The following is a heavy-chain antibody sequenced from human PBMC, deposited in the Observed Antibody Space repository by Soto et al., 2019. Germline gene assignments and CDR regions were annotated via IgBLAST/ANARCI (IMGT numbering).Heavy chain of an antibody. V-gene: IGHV4-31*03. CDR1: GGSISSGGYY. CDR2: IYYSGST. J-gene: IGHJ6*03. CDR3: AREGPEEWLSSDYYYYMDV. D-gene: IGHD3-3*01. Sequence: SETLSLTCTVSGGSISSGGYYWSWIRQHPGKGLEWIGYIYYSGSTYYNPSLKSRVTISVDTSKNQFSLKLSSVTAADTAVYYCAREGPEEWLSSDYYYYMDVWGKGTTVTVS.